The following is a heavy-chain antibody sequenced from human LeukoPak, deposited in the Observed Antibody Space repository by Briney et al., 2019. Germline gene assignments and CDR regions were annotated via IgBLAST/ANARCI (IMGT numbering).Heavy chain of an antibody. CDR1: GDSVSSVSAA. V-gene: IGHV6-1*01. Sequence: SQILSLTCAISGDSVSSVSAAWNWIRQSPSRGLEWLGRTYYRSKWYNDYATSVKGRITINPDTAKNQFSLHLNSVTPEDTAIYCCARGASIAVARDYYYYGMDVWGRETRDSVSS. CDR2: TYYRSKWYN. CDR3: ARGASIAVARDYYYYGMDV. J-gene: IGHJ6*01. D-gene: IGHD6-19*01.